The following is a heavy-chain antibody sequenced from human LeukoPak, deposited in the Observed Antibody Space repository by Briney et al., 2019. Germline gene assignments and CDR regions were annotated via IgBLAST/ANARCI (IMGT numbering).Heavy chain of an antibody. J-gene: IGHJ4*02. CDR2: IYSGDIT. Sequence: PGGSLRLSCAASGFTVNNNYMSWVRQAPGKGLEWVSVIYSGDITYYADSVKGRSTISRDNSKNTLYLQMNSLRAEDTAVYYCARGSGYDYGFPDYWGQGTLVTVSS. V-gene: IGHV3-53*01. CDR3: ARGSGYDYGFPDY. D-gene: IGHD5-18*01. CDR1: GFTVNNNY.